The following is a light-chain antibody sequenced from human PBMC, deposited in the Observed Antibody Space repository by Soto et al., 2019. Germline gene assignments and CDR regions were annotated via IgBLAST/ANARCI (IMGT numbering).Light chain of an antibody. CDR2: NVD. CDR1: SNDVGAFIY. J-gene: IGLJ1*01. V-gene: IGLV2-14*03. CDR3: SSHTTAGIHV. Sequence: QSVLTQPASVSGSPGQSITVSCIGTSNDVGAFIYVSWYQQHPDKAPKLIIYNVDTRPFGVSHRLSGSKSANTAYLTISGRLADDEAADYCSSHTTAGIHVFGSGTKLTVL.